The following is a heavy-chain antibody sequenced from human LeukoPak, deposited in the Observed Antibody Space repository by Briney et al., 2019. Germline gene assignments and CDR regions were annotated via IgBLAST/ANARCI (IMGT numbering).Heavy chain of an antibody. CDR1: GYTFTGYY. J-gene: IGHJ4*02. V-gene: IGHV1-2*04. CDR2: INPNSGGT. Sequence: ASVKVSCKASGYTFTGYYMQWVRQAPGQGLEWMGWINPNSGGTNYAQKFQGWVTMTRDTSISTAYMELSRLRSDDTAVYYCARVGGYSGYDYGEYYFDYWGQGTLVTVSS. D-gene: IGHD5-12*01. CDR3: ARVGGYSGYDYGEYYFDY.